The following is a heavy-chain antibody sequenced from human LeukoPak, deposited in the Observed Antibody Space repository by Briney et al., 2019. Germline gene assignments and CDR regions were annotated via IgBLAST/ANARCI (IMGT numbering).Heavy chain of an antibody. D-gene: IGHD1-1*01. J-gene: IGHJ4*02. Sequence: GGSLRLSCAASVFSFRDYWMSLVRQAPGKGLEWVADITPDGSGKTYVDSVKGRFTISRDNAKQSLYVQMDTLTAEDTAVYYCVTSWIRQQRDSWGQGTLVTVSS. CDR1: VFSFRDYW. CDR3: VTSWIRQQRDS. CDR2: ITPDGSGK. V-gene: IGHV3-7*01.